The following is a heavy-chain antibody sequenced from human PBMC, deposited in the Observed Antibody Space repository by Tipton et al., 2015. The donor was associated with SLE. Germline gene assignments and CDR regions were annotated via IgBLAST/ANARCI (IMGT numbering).Heavy chain of an antibody. V-gene: IGHV4-61*08. CDR1: GGSVSSSGHS. CDR2: MYHSGIT. D-gene: IGHD1-26*01. CDR3: ARGTPFMEWERNWFDP. Sequence: LVKPSETLSLTCAVSGGSVSSSGHSWSWIRQPPGKGLEWIGYMYHSGITNYNPSLYSRVTISVDTSKNQFSLKMNSVTAADTAVYYCARGTPFMEWERNWFDPWGQGTLVTVSS. J-gene: IGHJ5*02.